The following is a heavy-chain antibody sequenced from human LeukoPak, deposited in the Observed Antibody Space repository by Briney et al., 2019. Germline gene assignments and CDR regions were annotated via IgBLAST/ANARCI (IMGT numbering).Heavy chain of an antibody. V-gene: IGHV3-66*01. CDR3: ARDGYCSGGSCYTDY. CDR2: IYSGGRT. Sequence: RTGGSLRLSCAAAGFTVSSNCMSWVRQAPGKGLEWVSVIYSGGRTYYADSVKGRFTISRDNSENTLYLQMNSLRAEDTAVYYCARDGYCSGGSCYTDYWGQGTLVTVSS. D-gene: IGHD2-15*01. J-gene: IGHJ4*02. CDR1: GFTVSSNC.